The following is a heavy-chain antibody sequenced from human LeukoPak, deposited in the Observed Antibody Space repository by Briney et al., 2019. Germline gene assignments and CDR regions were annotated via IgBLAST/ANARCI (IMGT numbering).Heavy chain of an antibody. CDR2: ISYDGSNK. CDR1: GFTFSSYG. Sequence: PGGSLRLSCAASGFTFSSYGMHWVRQAPGKGLEWVAVISYDGSNKYYADSVKGRFTISRDNSKNTLYLQMNSLRAEDTAVYYCAKDSPCTNGVCYTGLDYWGQGTLVTVSS. V-gene: IGHV3-30*18. D-gene: IGHD2-8*01. CDR3: AKDSPCTNGVCYTGLDY. J-gene: IGHJ4*02.